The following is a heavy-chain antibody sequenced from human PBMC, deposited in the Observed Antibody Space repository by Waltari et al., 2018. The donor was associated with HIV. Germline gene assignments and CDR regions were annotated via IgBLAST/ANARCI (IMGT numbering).Heavy chain of an antibody. D-gene: IGHD3-10*01. CDR2: IYYSGST. Sequence: QVQLQESGPGLAKPSETLSLTCTVSGGSISSYYWSWIRQPPGKGLEWIGYIYYSGSTNYNPSLKSRVSISVDTPKNQFSLKLSSVTAADTAVYYCARDNIPHYASGSYSYGFDYWGQGTLVTVSS. J-gene: IGHJ4*02. V-gene: IGHV4-59*01. CDR3: ARDNIPHYASGSYSYGFDY. CDR1: GGSISSYY.